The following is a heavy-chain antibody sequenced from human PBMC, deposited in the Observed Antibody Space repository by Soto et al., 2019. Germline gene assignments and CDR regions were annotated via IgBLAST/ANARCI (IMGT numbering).Heavy chain of an antibody. J-gene: IGHJ4*02. V-gene: IGHV3-30*18. CDR1: GFTFSSYG. CDR3: AKDLQWLVRLSLGARGYYFDY. CDR2: ISYDGSNK. Sequence: GGSLRLSCAASGFTFSSYGMHWVRQAPGKGLEWVAVISYDGSNKYYADSVKGRFTISRDNSKNTLYLQMNSLRAEDTAVYYCAKDLQWLVRLSLGARGYYFDYWGQGTLVTVSS. D-gene: IGHD6-19*01.